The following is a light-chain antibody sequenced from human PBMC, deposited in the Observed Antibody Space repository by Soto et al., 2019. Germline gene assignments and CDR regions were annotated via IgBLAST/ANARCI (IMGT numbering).Light chain of an antibody. Sequence: EIVLTQSPGTLSLSPGERATLSCRASQSVSSKYLAWYQQKPGQAPRVLIYGTSIRASGVQERFNGDGSGTDFTLTIARLEPEDFAVYYCKHYGSSLFTFGPGTKVDFK. V-gene: IGKV3-20*01. CDR1: QSVSSKY. J-gene: IGKJ3*01. CDR3: KHYGSSLFT. CDR2: GTS.